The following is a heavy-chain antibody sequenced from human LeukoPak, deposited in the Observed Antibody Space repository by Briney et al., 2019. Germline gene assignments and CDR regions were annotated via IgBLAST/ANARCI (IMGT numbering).Heavy chain of an antibody. D-gene: IGHD1-26*01. V-gene: IGHV4-39*01. CDR3: ARLWYSGSYSADY. Sequence: PSETLSLTCSVSGGSISSSSYYWGWLRQPPGKGLEWIGSIYYSGSTYYNPSLKSRVTISVDTSKNQSSLKLGSVTAADTAVYYCARLWYSGSYSADYWGQGTLVTVSS. CDR2: IYYSGST. CDR1: GGSISSSSYY. J-gene: IGHJ4*02.